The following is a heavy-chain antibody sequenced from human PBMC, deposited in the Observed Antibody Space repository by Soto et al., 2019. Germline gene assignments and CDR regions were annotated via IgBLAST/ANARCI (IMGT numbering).Heavy chain of an antibody. V-gene: IGHV6-1*01. Sequence: SQTLSLTCAISGDSVSSNIAAWNWVRQSPSRGLEWLGRTKYRSKWYTDYATSVKSRISINPDTSKNQVSLQLNSVTPDDTAVYYCARESFSASPNFFDYWGQGTLVTVSS. D-gene: IGHD3-3*02. CDR3: ARESFSASPNFFDY. CDR2: TKYRSKWYT. J-gene: IGHJ4*02. CDR1: GDSVSSNIAA.